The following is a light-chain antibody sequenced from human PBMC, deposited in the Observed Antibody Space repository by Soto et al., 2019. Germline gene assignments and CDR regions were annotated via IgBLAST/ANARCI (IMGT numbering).Light chain of an antibody. J-gene: IGLJ2*01. CDR2: DVS. CDR1: SSDVGGYNY. CDR3: SSYTSSSTLVV. V-gene: IGLV2-14*03. Sequence: QSALTQPASVSGSPGQSITISCTGTSSDVGGYNYVSWYQQHPGKAPKLMIYDVSNRPSGVSNRFSGFKSGSTASLIISGLQAEDEADYYCSSYTSSSTLVVFGGGTKLTVL.